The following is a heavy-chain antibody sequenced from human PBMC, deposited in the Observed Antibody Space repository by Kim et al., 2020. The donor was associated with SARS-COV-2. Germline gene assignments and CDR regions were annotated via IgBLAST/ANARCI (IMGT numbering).Heavy chain of an antibody. D-gene: IGHD4-4*01. J-gene: IGHJ4*01. Sequence: GGSLRLSCTASGFTFSTYAMSWVRQAPGRELEWVSSISGDGKTTYYADSVKGRFTISRDNSINTLYVQMIGLRGDDTAVYYCAKRAENYSPGYQFDYWG. V-gene: IGHV3-23*01. CDR2: ISGDGKTT. CDR1: GFTFSTYA. CDR3: AKRAENYSPGYQFDY.